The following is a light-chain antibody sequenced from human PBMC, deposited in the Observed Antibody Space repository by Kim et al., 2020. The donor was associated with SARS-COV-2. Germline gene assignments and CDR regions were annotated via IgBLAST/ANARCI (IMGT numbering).Light chain of an antibody. V-gene: IGKV3-15*01. CDR3: QQYNDRWT. Sequence: EIVMTQSPATVSVSPGERATLSCRASQSVRNKLAWYQQKPGQAPRLLIYGASTRATGIPARFSGSGSGTEFTLTISSLQSEDFVVYYCQQYNDRWTFGQGTKVDIK. CDR1: QSVRNK. CDR2: GAS. J-gene: IGKJ1*01.